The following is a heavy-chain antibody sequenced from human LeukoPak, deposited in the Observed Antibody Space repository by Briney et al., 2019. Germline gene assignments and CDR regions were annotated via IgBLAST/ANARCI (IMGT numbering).Heavy chain of an antibody. CDR3: AKEGGITMIVVAALDY. V-gene: IGHV3-30-3*01. CDR2: ISYDGSNK. D-gene: IGHD3-22*01. J-gene: IGHJ4*02. CDR1: GFTFSSYA. Sequence: GGSLRLSCAASGFTFSSYAMHWVRQAPGKGLEWVAVISYDGSNKYYADSVKGRFTISRDNSKNTLYLQMNSLRAEDTAVYYCAKEGGITMIVVAALDYWGQGTLVTVSS.